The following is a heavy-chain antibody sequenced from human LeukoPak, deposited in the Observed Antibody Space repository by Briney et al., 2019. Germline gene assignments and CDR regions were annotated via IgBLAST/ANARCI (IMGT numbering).Heavy chain of an antibody. CDR2: IYYSGST. D-gene: IGHD6-13*01. J-gene: IGHJ1*01. CDR3: ARAGQQLVRRIQH. Sequence: SETLFLTCTVSGGSISSYYWSWIRQPPGKGLEWIGYIYYSGSTNYNPSLKSRVTISVDTSKNQFSLKLSSVTAADTAVYYCARAGQQLVRRIQHWGQGTLVTVSS. V-gene: IGHV4-59*12. CDR1: GGSISSYY.